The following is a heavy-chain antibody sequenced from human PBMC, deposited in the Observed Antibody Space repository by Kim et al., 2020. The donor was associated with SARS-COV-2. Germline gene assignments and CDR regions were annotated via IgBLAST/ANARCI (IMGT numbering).Heavy chain of an antibody. CDR3: AEVDAVDGDLAGMDD. Sequence: GESLKISCKGSGYSFTTYWIGWVRQMPGKGLEWMGIIYPDDSESRYSPSFQGQVTISADKSINTAYLQWSSLKASDTAMYYCAEVDAVDGDLAGMDDWGQ. J-gene: IGHJ6*02. V-gene: IGHV5-51*01. D-gene: IGHD3-9*01. CDR1: GYSFTTYW. CDR2: IYPDDSES.